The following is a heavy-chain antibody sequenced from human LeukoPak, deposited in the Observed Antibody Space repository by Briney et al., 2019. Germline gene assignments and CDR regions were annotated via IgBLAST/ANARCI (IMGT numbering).Heavy chain of an antibody. CDR2: IYTSGST. Sequence: SETLSLTCTVSGGSISSGSYYWSWIRQPAGKGLEWIGRIYTSGSTNYNPSLKSRVTMSVDASKHQFSLKLSSVTAADTAVYYCARDPGSYYDYWGQGTLVTVSS. J-gene: IGHJ4*02. D-gene: IGHD1-26*01. CDR1: GGSISSGSYY. CDR3: ARDPGSYYDY. V-gene: IGHV4-61*02.